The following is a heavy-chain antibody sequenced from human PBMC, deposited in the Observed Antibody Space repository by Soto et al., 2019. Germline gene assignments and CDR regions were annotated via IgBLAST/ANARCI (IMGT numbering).Heavy chain of an antibody. Sequence: QVRLVQSGGGVVQPGRSLTLSCAASGYTFRNHGMHWVRQAAGKGLEWVAVVWSHGTEQYYGDSVKGRFTVSKDDSTNTVYLLMNNLRAGDTAVYYCGKDIRSGSIDYWGQGTLVTVSS. V-gene: IGHV3-33*06. CDR1: GYTFRNHG. J-gene: IGHJ4*02. CDR3: GKDIRSGSIDY. D-gene: IGHD1-1*01. CDR2: VWSHGTEQ.